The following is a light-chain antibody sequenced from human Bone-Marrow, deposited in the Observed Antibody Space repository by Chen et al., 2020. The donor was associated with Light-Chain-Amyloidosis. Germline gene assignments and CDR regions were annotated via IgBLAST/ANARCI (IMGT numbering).Light chain of an antibody. V-gene: IGKV4-1*01. CDR1: QTVLYNSNNKNF. J-gene: IGKJ4*01. CDR3: QQYFGTPLT. CDR2: WAS. Sequence: DIVMTQSPDSLAVSLGERATINCKSSQTVLYNSNNKNFLAWYQQKPGQSPKLLIYWASTREFGVPDRFSGSGSGTDFTLTISNPQAEDVAVYYCQQYFGTPLTFGGGTKVEIK.